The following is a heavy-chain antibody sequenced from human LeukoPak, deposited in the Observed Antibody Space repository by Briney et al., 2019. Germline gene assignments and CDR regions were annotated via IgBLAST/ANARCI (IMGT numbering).Heavy chain of an antibody. V-gene: IGHV1-69*04. J-gene: IGHJ6*02. D-gene: IGHD2-8*01. CDR1: GGTFSSYA. CDR2: IIPILGIA. Sequence: ASVKVSCKASGGTFSSYAISWVRQAPGQGLEWMGRIIPILGIANYAQKFQGRVTITAEKSTSTAYMELSSLRSEDTAVYYCARDVPPDIVLMVLPYYYYGMDVWGQGTTVTVSS. CDR3: ARDVPPDIVLMVLPYYYYGMDV.